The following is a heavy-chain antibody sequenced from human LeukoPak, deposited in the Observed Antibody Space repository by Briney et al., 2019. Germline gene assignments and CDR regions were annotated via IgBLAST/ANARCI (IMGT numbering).Heavy chain of an antibody. CDR1: GFTFSSYW. D-gene: IGHD3-22*01. V-gene: IGHV3-74*01. J-gene: IGHJ1*01. CDR2: IKSDGST. CDR3: ARAPSEIGGYYPEYFRH. Sequence: GGSLRLSCAASGFTFSSYWMHWVRQAPGKGLVWVSRIKSDGSTNYADSVKGRFTISRDNAKNAVSLQMNSLRTEDTGVYYCARAPSEIGGYYPEYFRHWGQGTLVTVSS.